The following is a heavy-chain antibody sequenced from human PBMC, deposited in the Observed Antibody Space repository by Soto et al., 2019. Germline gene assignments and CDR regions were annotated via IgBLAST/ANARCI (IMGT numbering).Heavy chain of an antibody. V-gene: IGHV6-1*01. CDR2: TYYRSEWYN. CDR1: GDSVSSNSAA. Sequence: SQPLSLTCAISGDSVSSNSAAWNWIRQSPSRGLEWLGRTYYRSEWYNDYAVSVKSRITINPDTSKNQFSLQLNSVTPEDTAVYYCARGSGSYYRRYYDYWGQGTLVTVSS. CDR3: ARGSGSYYRRYYDY. J-gene: IGHJ4*02. D-gene: IGHD3-10*01.